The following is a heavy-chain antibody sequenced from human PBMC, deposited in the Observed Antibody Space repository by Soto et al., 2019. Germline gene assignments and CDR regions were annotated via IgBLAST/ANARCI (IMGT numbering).Heavy chain of an antibody. V-gene: IGHV4-39*01. CDR2: IYYSGST. J-gene: IGHJ4*02. D-gene: IGHD3-10*01. Sequence: QLQLQESGPGLVKPSETLSLTCTVSGGSISSSSYYWGWIRQPPGKGLEWIGSIYYSGSTYYNPSLKCRVTISVDTSKNQFSLKLSSVTAADTAVYYCARSMVRGVIGYWGQGTLVTVSS. CDR3: ARSMVRGVIGY. CDR1: GGSISSSSYY.